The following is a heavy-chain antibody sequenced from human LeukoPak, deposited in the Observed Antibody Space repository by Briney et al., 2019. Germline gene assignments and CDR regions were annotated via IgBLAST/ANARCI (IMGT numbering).Heavy chain of an antibody. D-gene: IGHD3-3*01. V-gene: IGHV3-7*01. CDR3: ARGTWEWFGNYVGDFDY. J-gene: IGHJ4*02. CDR1: GFAFSSYW. Sequence: GGSLRLSCAASGFAFSSYWMSWVRQAPGKGLEWVANIKQDGSEKYYVDSVKGRFTTSRDNAKNSLYLQMNSLRAEDTAVYYCARGTWEWFGNYVGDFDYWGQGTLVTVSS. CDR2: IKQDGSEK.